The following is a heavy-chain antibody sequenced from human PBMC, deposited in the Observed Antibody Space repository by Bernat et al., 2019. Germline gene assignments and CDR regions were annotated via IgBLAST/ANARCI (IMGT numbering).Heavy chain of an antibody. V-gene: IGHV3-33*01. CDR3: ARVSGSGWVFDY. CDR2: MWDDGSNK. D-gene: IGHD6-19*01. J-gene: IGHJ4*02. CDR1: GFTFSRYG. Sequence: QVQLVESGGGVAQPGRSLRLSCAASGFTFSRYGMHWVRQAPGKGLEWVAIMWDDGSNKYYADSVKDRFTISRDDSKNTLYLQMNSLRAEDTAVYYCARVSGSGWVFDYWGQGAMVTVSS.